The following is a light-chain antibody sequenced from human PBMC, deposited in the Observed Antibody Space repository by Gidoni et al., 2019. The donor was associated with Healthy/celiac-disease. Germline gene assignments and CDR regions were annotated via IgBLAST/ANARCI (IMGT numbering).Light chain of an antibody. CDR2: QDS. J-gene: IGLJ2*01. V-gene: IGLV3-1*01. CDR1: QVGDKY. CDR3: QAWDSSTAV. Sequence: SYELTHPHSVSVSPGQTSSITCSGDQVGDKYACWYQQKPGQSPVLVIYQDSKRPSGIPERFSGSDSGNTATLTISVTQAMDEADYYCQAWDSSTAVFGGGTKLTVL.